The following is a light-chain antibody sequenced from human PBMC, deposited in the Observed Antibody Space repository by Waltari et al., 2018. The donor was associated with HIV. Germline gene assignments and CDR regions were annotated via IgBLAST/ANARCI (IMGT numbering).Light chain of an antibody. CDR3: ALFLGNGIGV. Sequence: QTVVTQEPSFSVSPEGPVTLTCGLRSASASTSYYPSGYQQTPGQAPRALIYSTDTRSAGVPVRFSGSILESKAAVTSTGAQADDESDYYCALFLGNGIGVFGGGTKRTVL. V-gene: IGLV8-61*01. CDR1: SASASTSYY. J-gene: IGLJ3*02. CDR2: STD.